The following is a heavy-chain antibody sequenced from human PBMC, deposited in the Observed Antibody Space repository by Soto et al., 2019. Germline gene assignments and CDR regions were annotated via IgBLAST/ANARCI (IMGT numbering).Heavy chain of an antibody. D-gene: IGHD1-7*01. CDR2: IYYIGAY. J-gene: IGHJ5*02. Sequence: SETLSLTCSVSGASVSSYYWSWVRQPPGKGLEWIGYIYYIGAYNYNPSLESRVTISVDTSKNQFSLKLTSVTAADTAVYYCARPPETRDRLDPWGQGTLVTVSS. CDR1: GASVSSYY. V-gene: IGHV4-59*02. CDR3: ARPPETRDRLDP.